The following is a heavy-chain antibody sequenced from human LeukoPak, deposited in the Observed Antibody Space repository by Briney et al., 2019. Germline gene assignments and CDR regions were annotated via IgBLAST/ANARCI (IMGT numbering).Heavy chain of an antibody. D-gene: IGHD1-26*01. CDR1: GGSISSSSYY. CDR3: ARGRFVYGSYRSRDAFDI. CDR2: IYYSGST. Sequence: SETLSLTCTVSGGSISSSSYYWGWIRQPPGKGLEWIGSIYYSGSTYYNPSLKSRVTISVDTSENHFSLKLSSVTAADTAVYYCARGRFVYGSYRSRDAFDIWGQGTMVTVSS. V-gene: IGHV4-39*02. J-gene: IGHJ3*02.